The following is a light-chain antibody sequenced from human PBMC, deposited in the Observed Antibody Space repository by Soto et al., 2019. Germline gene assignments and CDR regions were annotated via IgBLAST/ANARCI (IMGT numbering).Light chain of an antibody. CDR1: SSNIGAGYD. V-gene: IGLV1-40*01. CDR3: QAYDSSLSVV. CDR2: GNS. J-gene: IGLJ2*01. Sequence: QSVLTQPPSVSGAPGQRVTIAGTGSSSNIGAGYDVHWYQQLPGTAPKLLIYGNSNRPSGVPDRFSGSKSGTSASLAITGLQAEDEADYYCQAYDSSLSVVFGGGNKLTVL.